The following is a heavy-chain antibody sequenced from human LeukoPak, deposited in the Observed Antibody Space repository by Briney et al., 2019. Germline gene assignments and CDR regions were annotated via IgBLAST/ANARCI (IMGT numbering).Heavy chain of an antibody. Sequence: SETLSLTCTVSGGSISSGGYYWSWIRQPPGKGLEWIGYIYHSGSANYNPSLKSRIIISLDKSKNQFSLELSSVTAADTAVYYCARIYSNENDYWGQGTLVTVSS. CDR3: ARIYSNENDY. CDR2: IYHSGSA. V-gene: IGHV4-30-2*01. D-gene: IGHD6-13*01. J-gene: IGHJ4*02. CDR1: GGSISSGGYY.